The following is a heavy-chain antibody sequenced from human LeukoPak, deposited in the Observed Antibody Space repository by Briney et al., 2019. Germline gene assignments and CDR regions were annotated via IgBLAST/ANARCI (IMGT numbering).Heavy chain of an antibody. CDR1: GGSISSYY. CDR2: IYYSGST. J-gene: IGHJ3*02. Sequence: SETLSLTCTVSGGSISSYYWSWIRQPPGKGLEWIGYIYYSGSTNYNPSLKSRVTMSVDTSKKQFSLKLSSVTAADTAVYYCARDYYDGSGYEGAFDIWGQGTMVTVSS. D-gene: IGHD3-22*01. CDR3: ARDYYDGSGYEGAFDI. V-gene: IGHV4-59*12.